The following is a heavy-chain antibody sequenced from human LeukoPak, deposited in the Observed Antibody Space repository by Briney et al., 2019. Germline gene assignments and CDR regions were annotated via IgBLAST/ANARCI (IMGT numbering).Heavy chain of an antibody. CDR3: ARDGATIPNDY. Sequence: ASVTVSFTASGYTFTSYGISWVRQAPGQGLEWMGWISAYNGNTNYAQKLQGIVTMTTDTSTSTDYIELRSLRSDDTAVSYCARDGATIPNDYWGQGTLITVSS. V-gene: IGHV1-18*01. CDR1: GYTFTSYG. CDR2: ISAYNGNT. J-gene: IGHJ4*02. D-gene: IGHD5-12*01.